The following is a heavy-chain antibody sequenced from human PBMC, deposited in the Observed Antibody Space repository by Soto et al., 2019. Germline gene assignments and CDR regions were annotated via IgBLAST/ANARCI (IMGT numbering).Heavy chain of an antibody. CDR3: ARHIAGYVWGSYRYSMDV. V-gene: IGHV1-69*01. Sequence: QVQLVQSGAEVKKPGSSVKVSCKASGGTFSSYAISWVRQAPGQGLEWMGGIIPIFGTANYAQKFQGRVTITADESTSTADMELSSLRSEDTAVYYCARHIAGYVWGSYRYSMDVWGQGTTVTVSS. D-gene: IGHD3-16*02. CDR1: GGTFSSYA. CDR2: IIPIFGTA. J-gene: IGHJ6*02.